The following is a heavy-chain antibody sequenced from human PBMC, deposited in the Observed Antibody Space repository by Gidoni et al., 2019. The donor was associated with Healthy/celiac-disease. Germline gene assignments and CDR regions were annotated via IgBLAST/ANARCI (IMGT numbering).Heavy chain of an antibody. D-gene: IGHD3-22*01. Sequence: QVQLVESGGGVVQPGRSLRLSCAASGFPFRSYAMHWVRQATGKGREWVAVISYDGSNKDYADSVKGRFTISRDNSKNTLYLQMNSLRAEDTAVYYCARETNYYDSSGYYTGVLFDYWGQGTLVTVSS. V-gene: IGHV3-30-3*01. CDR1: GFPFRSYA. CDR3: ARETNYYDSSGYYTGVLFDY. CDR2: ISYDGSNK. J-gene: IGHJ4*02.